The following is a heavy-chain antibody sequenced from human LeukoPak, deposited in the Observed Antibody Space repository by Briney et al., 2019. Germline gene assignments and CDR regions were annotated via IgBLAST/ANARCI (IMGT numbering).Heavy chain of an antibody. D-gene: IGHD1-26*01. V-gene: IGHV3-21*01. CDR2: ITRGSIYT. J-gene: IGHJ6*03. Sequence: GGSLRLSCAASGFTFSSYAMSWVRQTPGKGLEWVSSITRGSIYTFYADSVKGRFTISRDNAKNSLSLQMNSLRAEDTAVYYCARDPYNGGYGDDYYYYMDVWGKGTTVTISS. CDR1: GFTFSSYA. CDR3: ARDPYNGGYGDDYYYYMDV.